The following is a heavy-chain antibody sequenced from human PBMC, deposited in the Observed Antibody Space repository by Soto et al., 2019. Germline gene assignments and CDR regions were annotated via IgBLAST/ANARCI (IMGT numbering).Heavy chain of an antibody. J-gene: IGHJ4*02. V-gene: IGHV3-23*01. CDR1: GFPFSSYA. Sequence: GGSLRLSCAASGFPFSSYAMTWVRQRPGKGLEWVSAISGSGGSTYYADSVKGRFTISRDSSKNTLFLQMNSLRAEDTAVYYCAKDRYCSSTSCYAGFDYWGQGTLVTVSS. D-gene: IGHD2-2*01. CDR3: AKDRYCSSTSCYAGFDY. CDR2: ISGSGGST.